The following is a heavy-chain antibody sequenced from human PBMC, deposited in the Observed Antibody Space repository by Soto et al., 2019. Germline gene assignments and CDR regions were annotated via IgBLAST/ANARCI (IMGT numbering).Heavy chain of an antibody. D-gene: IGHD3-10*01. J-gene: IGHJ4*02. CDR1: GFTFSSYA. CDR2: ISGSGGST. CDR3: AKGYVGYYYGY. V-gene: IGHV3-23*01. Sequence: GGSLRVSSAASGFTFSSYAMSWVRQAPGKGLEWVSAISGSGGSTYYADSVKGRFTISRDNSKNTLYLQMNSLRAEDTAVYYCAKGYVGYYYGYWGQGTLVTVSS.